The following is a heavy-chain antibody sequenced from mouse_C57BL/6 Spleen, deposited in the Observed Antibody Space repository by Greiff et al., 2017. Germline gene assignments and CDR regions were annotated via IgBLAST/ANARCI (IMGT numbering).Heavy chain of an antibody. CDR3: AREAYDYDEGIDV. J-gene: IGHJ1*03. Sequence: DVQLVESEGGLVQPGSSMKLSCTASGFTFSDYYMAWVRQVPEKGLEWVANINYDGSSTYYLDSLKSRFIISRDNAKNILYLQMSSLKSEDTATYYCAREAYDYDEGIDVWGTGTTVTVSS. V-gene: IGHV5-16*01. CDR2: INYDGSST. D-gene: IGHD2-4*01. CDR1: GFTFSDYY.